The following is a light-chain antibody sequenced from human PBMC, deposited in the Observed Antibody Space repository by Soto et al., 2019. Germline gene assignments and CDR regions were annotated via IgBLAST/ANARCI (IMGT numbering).Light chain of an antibody. V-gene: IGKV1-5*01. J-gene: IGKJ2*01. Sequence: DIQMTQSPSTLSASVGDRVTITCRASQSISSWLAWYQQKPGKAPKLLIYDASSLESGVPSRFSGSGSGTEFTLTISRLQPDDFATYYFQQYNSYSYTFGQGTKLEIK. CDR1: QSISSW. CDR3: QQYNSYSYT. CDR2: DAS.